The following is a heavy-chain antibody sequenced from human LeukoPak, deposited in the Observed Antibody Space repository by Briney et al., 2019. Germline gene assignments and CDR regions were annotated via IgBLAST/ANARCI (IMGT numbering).Heavy chain of an antibody. CDR3: AKGPRITLVRGGQWYYYMDV. Sequence: ASVKVSCKASGYTFTSYYMYWVRQAPGQGLEWMGIINPSGGSTNYAQKFQGRVTVTRDTSTSTAYIELSSLRSEDTAVYYCAKGPRITLVRGGQWYYYMDVWGKGTTVTISS. D-gene: IGHD3-10*01. J-gene: IGHJ6*03. CDR2: INPSGGST. CDR1: GYTFTSYY. V-gene: IGHV1-46*01.